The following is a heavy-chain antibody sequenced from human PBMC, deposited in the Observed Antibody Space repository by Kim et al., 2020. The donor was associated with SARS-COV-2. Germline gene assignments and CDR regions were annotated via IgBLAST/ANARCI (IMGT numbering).Heavy chain of an antibody. CDR1: GFTFSSYG. CDR3: AKDGGRYYYDSSGYYLTFIFDY. Sequence: GGSLRLSCAASGFTFSSYGMHWVRQAPGKGLEWVAVISYDGSNKYYADSVKGRFTISRDNSKNTLYLQMNSLRAEDTAVYYCAKDGGRYYYDSSGYYLTFIFDYWGQGTLVTVSS. D-gene: IGHD3-22*01. CDR2: ISYDGSNK. V-gene: IGHV3-30*18. J-gene: IGHJ4*02.